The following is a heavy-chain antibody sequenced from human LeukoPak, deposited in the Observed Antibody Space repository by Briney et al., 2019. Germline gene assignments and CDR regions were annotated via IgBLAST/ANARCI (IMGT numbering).Heavy chain of an antibody. D-gene: IGHD3-22*01. CDR2: IYYSGST. CDR1: GGSISTHY. V-gene: IGHV4-59*11. CDR3: ARVRALSYYDSSGDFYYFDY. J-gene: IGHJ4*02. Sequence: SETLSLTCSVSGGSISTHYWSWLRQPPGEGLEWIAYIYYSGSTDYNPSLKSRVTISVDTSQNQLPLKLSSVTAADTAVYYCARVRALSYYDSSGDFYYFDYWGQGTLVTVSS.